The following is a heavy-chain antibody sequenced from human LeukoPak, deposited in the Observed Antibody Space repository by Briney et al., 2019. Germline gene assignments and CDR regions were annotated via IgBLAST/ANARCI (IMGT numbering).Heavy chain of an antibody. CDR3: ARGAVVVPAAKGLDY. CDR2: INTDGSST. J-gene: IGHJ4*02. CDR1: GFTFSSYW. D-gene: IGHD2-2*01. V-gene: IGHV3-74*01. Sequence: GGSLRLSCAASGFTFSSYWMHWVRQARGKGLVWVSRINTDGSSTSYADSVKGRFTISRDNAKNTLYLQMNSLRAEDTAVYYCARGAVVVPAAKGLDYWGQGTLVTVSS.